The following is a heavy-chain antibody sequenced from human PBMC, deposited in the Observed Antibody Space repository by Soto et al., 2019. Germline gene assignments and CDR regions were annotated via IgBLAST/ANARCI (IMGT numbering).Heavy chain of an antibody. Sequence: GGSLRLSCAASGFRFRDYSMNWVRQAPGKGLEWVSSISTVSTHIYYADSLKGRFTISRDNVKNFLYLHWNSLRTEDTAVYYCARGTTTMQGEDRLDYWGQGTLVTVSS. CDR2: ISTVSTHI. CDR3: ARGTTTMQGEDRLDY. D-gene: IGHD3-16*01. CDR1: GFRFRDYS. J-gene: IGHJ4*02. V-gene: IGHV3-21*06.